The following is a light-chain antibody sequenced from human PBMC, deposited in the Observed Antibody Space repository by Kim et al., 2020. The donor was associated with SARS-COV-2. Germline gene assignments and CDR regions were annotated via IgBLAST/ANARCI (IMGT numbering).Light chain of an antibody. J-gene: IGLJ1*01. CDR3: SSYTSSTIAHV. CDR2: DVS. Sequence: QSALTQPASVSGSPGQSITISCTGTSSDVGGYNYVSWYQQHPGKAPKLMIYDVSKRPSGVSNRFSGSKSGNTASLTISGLQAEDEADYYCSSYTSSTIAHVFGTGTKVTVL. V-gene: IGLV2-14*01. CDR1: SSDVGGYNY.